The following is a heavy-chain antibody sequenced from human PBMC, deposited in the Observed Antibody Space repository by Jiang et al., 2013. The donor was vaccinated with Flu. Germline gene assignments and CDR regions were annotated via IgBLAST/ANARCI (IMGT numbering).Heavy chain of an antibody. CDR1: GFSLSTSGMR. CDR2: IDWDDDK. J-gene: IGHJ4*02. Sequence: PTQTLTLTCTFSGFSLSTSGMRVNWIRQPPGKALEWLARIDWDDDKFYSTSLKTRLTISKDTSKNQVVLTMTNMDPVDTAMYYCARIRGYPFYFDYWGQGTLVTVSS. D-gene: IGHD3-22*01. V-gene: IGHV2-70*04. CDR3: ARIRGYPFYFDY.